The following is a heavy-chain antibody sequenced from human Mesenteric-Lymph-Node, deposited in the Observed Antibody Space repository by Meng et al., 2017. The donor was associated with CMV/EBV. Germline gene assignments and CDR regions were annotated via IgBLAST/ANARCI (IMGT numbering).Heavy chain of an antibody. J-gene: IGHJ6*02. D-gene: IGHD2-2*01. CDR3: ARGKFVPAGVPLWYYGMDV. CDR1: GYTFTSYG. V-gene: IGHV1-18*01. CDR2: ITTYNGNT. Sequence: ASVKVSCKASGYTFTSYGISWVRQAPGQGLKWLGWITTYNGNTKYAQNLQGRVTMTTDTSTSTAYMELSSLRSEDTAVYYCARGKFVPAGVPLWYYGMDVWGQGTTVTVSS.